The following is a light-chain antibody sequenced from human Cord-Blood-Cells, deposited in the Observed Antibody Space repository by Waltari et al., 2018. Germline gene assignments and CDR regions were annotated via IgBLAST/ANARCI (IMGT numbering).Light chain of an antibody. CDR1: NIGSKS. CDR2: ADS. V-gene: IGLV3-21*03. Sequence: SYVLTQPPSVSVAPGKTARITCGGNNIGSKSVHWYQQKPGQAPVLVVYADSDRPSGLPERFSGSNSGNTATLTISRVEAGDEADYYCQVWDRSSDHVVFGGGTKRTVL. J-gene: IGLJ2*01. CDR3: QVWDRSSDHVV.